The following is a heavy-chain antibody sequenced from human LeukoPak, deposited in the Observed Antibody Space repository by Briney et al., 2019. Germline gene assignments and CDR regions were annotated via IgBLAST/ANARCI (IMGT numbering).Heavy chain of an antibody. J-gene: IGHJ3*02. Sequence: GGSLRLSCAASGLTFSNAWMSWVRQAPGKGLEWVGRIKSKIDGGTTDYGAPVKGRFIISRDDSKNTLYLQMNGLKIEDTAVYYCITDPGEWEPIWGQGTMVTVSS. V-gene: IGHV3-15*01. CDR1: GLTFSNAW. D-gene: IGHD1-26*01. CDR3: ITDPGEWEPI. CDR2: IKSKIDGGTT.